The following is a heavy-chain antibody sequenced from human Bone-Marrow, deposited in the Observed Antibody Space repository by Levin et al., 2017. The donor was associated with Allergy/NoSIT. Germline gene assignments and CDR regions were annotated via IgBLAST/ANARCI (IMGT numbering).Heavy chain of an antibody. Sequence: SGPTLVKPSQTLTLTCSFSGFLMTTSGVGVGWIRQSPGKALEWLALIYWDGDERHTPPLQNRPKITKDTPKNQVVLHLPHMDPVDEGTYFCAHRLLNTLLGFVTTPEIYFDYWGPGTLVTVSS. J-gene: IGHJ4*02. CDR3: AHRLLNTLLGFVTTPEIYFDY. D-gene: IGHD2-15*01. CDR2: IYWDGDE. V-gene: IGHV2-5*02. CDR1: GFLMTTSGVG.